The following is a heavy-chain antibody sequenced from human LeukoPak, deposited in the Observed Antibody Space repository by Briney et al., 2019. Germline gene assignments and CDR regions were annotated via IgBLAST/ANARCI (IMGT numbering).Heavy chain of an antibody. Sequence: TSETLSLTCTVSGGSISSGSYYWGWTRQPPGKGLEWIGSIDYGGTTYYNPSLKSRVTISVDTSKNQFSLKLSSVTAADTALYYCARRGQAAGSKGAFDYWGQGTLVTVSS. CDR3: ARRGQAAGSKGAFDY. J-gene: IGHJ4*02. V-gene: IGHV4-39*01. D-gene: IGHD6-13*01. CDR1: GGSISSGSYY. CDR2: IDYGGTT.